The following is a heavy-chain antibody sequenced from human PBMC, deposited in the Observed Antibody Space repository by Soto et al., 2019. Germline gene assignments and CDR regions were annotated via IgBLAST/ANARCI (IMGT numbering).Heavy chain of an antibody. CDR3: ARGLLYDFWSGYYPPTYYYYGMDV. J-gene: IGHJ6*02. D-gene: IGHD3-3*01. V-gene: IGHV1-2*04. Sequence: ASVKVSCKASGYTFTGYYMHWVRQAPGQGLEWMGWINPNSGGTNYAQKFQGWVTMTRDTSISTAYMELSRLRSDDTAVYYCARGLLYDFWSGYYPPTYYYYGMDVWGQGNTVTVSS. CDR2: INPNSGGT. CDR1: GYTFTGYY.